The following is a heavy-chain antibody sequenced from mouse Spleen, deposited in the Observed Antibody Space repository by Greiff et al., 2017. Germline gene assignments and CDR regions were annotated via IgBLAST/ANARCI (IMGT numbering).Heavy chain of an antibody. J-gene: IGHJ3*01. CDR2: INPSSGYT. Sequence: VQLQQSGAELAKPGASVKLSCKASGYTFTSYWMHWVKQRPGQGLEWIGYINPSSGYTKYNQKFKDKATLTADKSSSTAYMQLSSLTYEDSAVYYCARNYYGVARGFAYWGQGTLVTVSA. CDR1: GYTFTSYW. D-gene: IGHD1-1*01. V-gene: IGHV1-7*01. CDR3: ARNYYGVARGFAY.